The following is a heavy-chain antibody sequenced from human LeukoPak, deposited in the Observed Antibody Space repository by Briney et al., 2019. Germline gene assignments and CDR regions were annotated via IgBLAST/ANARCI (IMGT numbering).Heavy chain of an antibody. CDR2: IYYSGNT. CDR1: GYSISSGYY. CDR3: AREVWVHWFDP. V-gene: IGHV4-61*01. D-gene: IGHD7-27*01. J-gene: IGHJ5*02. Sequence: SETLSLTCTVSGYSISSGYYWNWIRQPPGKALEWIGYIYYSGNTNYNPSLQSRVTMSVDTSKNQFSLRLSSVTAADTAVYYCAREVWVHWFDPWGQGTLVTVSS.